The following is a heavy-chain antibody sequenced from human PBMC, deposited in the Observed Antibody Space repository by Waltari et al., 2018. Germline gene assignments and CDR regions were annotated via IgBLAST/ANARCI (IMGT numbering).Heavy chain of an antibody. CDR2: INHTGST. Sequence: QVQLQQWGAGLLKPSETLSLTCAVYGGSFSGYYWSWIRQPPGKGLEWSGEINHTGSTNDHPSLKSLVTISVDTSKNLFSLMLSSVTAADTAVYYCARGTPDSSGWHRGGYFDYWGQGTLVTVSS. CDR3: ARGTPDSSGWHRGGYFDY. D-gene: IGHD6-25*01. V-gene: IGHV4-34*01. CDR1: GGSFSGYY. J-gene: IGHJ4*02.